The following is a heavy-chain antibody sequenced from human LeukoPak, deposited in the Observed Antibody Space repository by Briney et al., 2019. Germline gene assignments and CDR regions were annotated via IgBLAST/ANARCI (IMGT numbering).Heavy chain of an antibody. V-gene: IGHV3-15*01. CDR1: GFTFSNAW. CDR2: IKSKTDGGTT. CDR3: TTRLRTGYYDFWSGYYFHY. Sequence: PGGCLRLSCAASGFTFSNAWMSWVRQAPGKGLEWVGRIKSKTDGGTTDYAAPVKGRFTISRDDSKNTLYLQMNSLKTEDTAVYYCTTRLRTGYYDFWSGYYFHYWGQGTLVTVSS. D-gene: IGHD3-3*01. J-gene: IGHJ4*02.